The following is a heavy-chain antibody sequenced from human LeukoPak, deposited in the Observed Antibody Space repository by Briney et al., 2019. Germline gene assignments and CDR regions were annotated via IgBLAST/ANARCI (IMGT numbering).Heavy chain of an antibody. CDR1: GGSFSGYY. CDR3: ARASRWTRFDY. CDR2: INHSGST. V-gene: IGHV4-34*01. Sequence: SETLSLTCAVYGGSFSGYYWSWIRQPPGKGLEWIGEINHSGSTNYNPSLKSRVTISVDTSKNQFSLELSSVTAADTAVYYCARASRWTRFDYWGQGTLVTVSS. J-gene: IGHJ4*02. D-gene: IGHD1-1*01.